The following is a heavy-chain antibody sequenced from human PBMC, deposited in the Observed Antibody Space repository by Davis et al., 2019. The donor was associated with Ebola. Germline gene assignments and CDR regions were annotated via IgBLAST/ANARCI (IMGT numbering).Heavy chain of an antibody. J-gene: IGHJ6*02. D-gene: IGHD7-27*01. CDR1: GFIVTSNY. V-gene: IGHV3-53*01. CDR3: ARHLGDV. Sequence: PGGSLRLSCAASGFIVTSNYMSWVRQAPGKGLEWVSLIDSGGTISYTDSVKGRFTISRDVSKNSLYLQMNSLRAEDTAVYYCARHLGDVWGQGTTVTVSS. CDR2: IDSGGTI.